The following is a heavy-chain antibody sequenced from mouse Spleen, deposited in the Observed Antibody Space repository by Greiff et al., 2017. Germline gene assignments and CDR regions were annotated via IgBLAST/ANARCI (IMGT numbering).Heavy chain of an antibody. D-gene: IGHD1-1*01. V-gene: IGHV1-64*01. CDR1: GYTFTSYW. CDR3: PYYYDGSYGYFDV. J-gene: IGHJ1*01. Sequence: QVQLQQPGAELVKPGASVKLSCKASGYTFTSYWMHWVKQRPGQGLEWIGMIHPNSGSTNYNEKFKSKATLTVDKSSSTAYMQLSSLTSEDSAVYYCPYYYDGSYGYFDVWGAGTTVTVSS. CDR2: IHPNSGST.